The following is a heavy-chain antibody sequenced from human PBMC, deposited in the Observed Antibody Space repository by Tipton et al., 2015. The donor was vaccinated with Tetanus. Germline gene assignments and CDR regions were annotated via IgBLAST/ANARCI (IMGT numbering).Heavy chain of an antibody. D-gene: IGHD1-26*01. Sequence: TLSLTCTVSGGSLNTFYWNWIRQPAGKGLEWIGRVYSSGSTNYNPSLKSRVTMSIDASKNQFSLGLTSVPAADTAVYYCARDFRERSGTYYSYYYTMDVWGQGTTVTVSS. CDR3: ARDFRERSGTYYSYYYTMDV. CDR1: GGSLNTFY. CDR2: VYSSGST. V-gene: IGHV4-4*07. J-gene: IGHJ6*02.